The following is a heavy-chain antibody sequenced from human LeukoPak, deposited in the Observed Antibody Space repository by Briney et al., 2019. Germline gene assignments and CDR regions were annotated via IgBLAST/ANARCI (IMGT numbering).Heavy chain of an antibody. D-gene: IGHD6-13*01. CDR2: INWNGGST. J-gene: IGHJ1*01. V-gene: IGHV3-20*04. CDR3: ARELVAAAWGQFQH. CDR1: GFTFDDYG. Sequence: GGSLRLSCAASGFTFDDYGMSWVRQAPAKGLEWVSGINWNGGSTGYADSVKGRFTISRDNAKNSLYLQMNSLRAEDTALYYCARELVAAAWGQFQHWGQGTLVTVSS.